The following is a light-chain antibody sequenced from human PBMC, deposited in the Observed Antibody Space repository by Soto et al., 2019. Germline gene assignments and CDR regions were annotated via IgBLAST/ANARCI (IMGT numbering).Light chain of an antibody. CDR3: QHYTT. CDR2: GAT. CDR1: QSVYSN. V-gene: IGKV3-15*01. Sequence: EIMLTQSPATLSLSPGESATLSCRASQSVYSNLAWYQQKPGQAPRLLIYGATTRATGIPARFRSSWSETEFTLTISSLQSEDFAVYYCQHYTTFGQRTKV. J-gene: IGKJ1*01.